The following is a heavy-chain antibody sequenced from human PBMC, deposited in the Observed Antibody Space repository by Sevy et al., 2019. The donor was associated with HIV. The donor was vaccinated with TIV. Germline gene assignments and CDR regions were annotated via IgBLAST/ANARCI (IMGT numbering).Heavy chain of an antibody. CDR1: GDSISNYY. CDR2: IDDSGSS. V-gene: IGHV4-4*07. J-gene: IGHJ4*02. Sequence: SETLSLTCTVSGDSISNYYWSWIRQPAGKGLEWIGRIDDSGSSTYNPSLESRVTMSADTTKNQLSLKLNSVTAADTAVYYCARDRVTIFGVTIDYYFDYWGQGTLVTVSS. CDR3: ARDRVTIFGVTIDYYFDY. D-gene: IGHD3-3*01.